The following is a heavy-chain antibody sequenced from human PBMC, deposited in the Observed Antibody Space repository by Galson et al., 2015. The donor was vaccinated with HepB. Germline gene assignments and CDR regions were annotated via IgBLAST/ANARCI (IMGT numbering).Heavy chain of an antibody. CDR1: GYTFTSYY. CDR2: INPSGGST. CDR3: ARDGPRTMATNYYYGMDV. V-gene: IGHV1-46*03. D-gene: IGHD5-12*01. J-gene: IGHJ6*02. Sequence: QSGAEVKKPGASVKVSCKASGYTFTSYYMHWVRQAPGQGLEWMGIINPSGGSTSYAQKFQGRVTMTRDTSTSTVYMELSSLRSEDTAVYYCARDGPRTMATNYYYGMDVWGQGTTVTVSS.